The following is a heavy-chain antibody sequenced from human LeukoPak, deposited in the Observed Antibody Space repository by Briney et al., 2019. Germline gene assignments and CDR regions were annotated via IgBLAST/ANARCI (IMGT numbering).Heavy chain of an antibody. CDR1: GGSISSSNW. CDR2: IYHSGST. D-gene: IGHD3-22*01. J-gene: IGHJ4*02. V-gene: IGHV4-4*02. Sequence: SETLSHTCAVSGGSISSSNWWSWVRQPPGKGLEWIGEIYHSGSTNYNPSLKSRVTISVGKSKNQFSLKLSSVTAADTAVYYCASSSGQYPLNYWGQGTLVTVSS. CDR3: ASSSGQYPLNY.